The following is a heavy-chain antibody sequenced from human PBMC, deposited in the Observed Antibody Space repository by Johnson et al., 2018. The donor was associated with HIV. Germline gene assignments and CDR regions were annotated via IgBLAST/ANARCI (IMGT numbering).Heavy chain of an antibody. Sequence: QVQLVESGGGLVQPGGSLRLSCAASGFTFSSYGMHWVRQAPGKGLEWVAFIRYDGSNKYYADSVKGRFTISRDNSKNTLYLQMNSLRAEYTAVYFCARGCRDGYTCDVFDVWGQGTRVTVSS. D-gene: IGHD5-24*01. J-gene: IGHJ3*01. V-gene: IGHV3-33*08. CDR1: GFTFSSYG. CDR2: IRYDGSNK. CDR3: ARGCRDGYTCDVFDV.